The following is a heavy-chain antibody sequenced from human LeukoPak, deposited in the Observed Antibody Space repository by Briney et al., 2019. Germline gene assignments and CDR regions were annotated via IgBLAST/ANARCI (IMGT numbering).Heavy chain of an antibody. J-gene: IGHJ4*02. CDR3: AKGPRPGSSGYPNLDH. V-gene: IGHV3-53*01. CDR1: GFTVSSNY. CDR2: IYSGSTT. D-gene: IGHD3-22*01. Sequence: GGSLRLSCAASGFTVSSNYMHWVRQAPGKGLEWVALIYSGSTTNYADSVKGRFTISRDNSKNTLYLQMNSLRVEDAAVYYCAKGPRPGSSGYPNLDHWGQGTLVTVSS.